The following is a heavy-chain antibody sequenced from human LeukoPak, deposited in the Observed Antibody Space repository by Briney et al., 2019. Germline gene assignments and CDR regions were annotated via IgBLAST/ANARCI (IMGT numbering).Heavy chain of an antibody. J-gene: IGHJ5*02. Sequence: SETLSLTCTVSGGSISSYYWSWIRQPPGKGLEWIGYIYYSGSTNYNPSLKSRVTISVDTSKNQFSLKLSSVTAADTAVYYCARLVGGASGTFDPWGQGTLVTVSS. CDR2: IYYSGST. CDR3: ARLVGGASGTFDP. D-gene: IGHD1-14*01. CDR1: GGSISSYY. V-gene: IGHV4-59*08.